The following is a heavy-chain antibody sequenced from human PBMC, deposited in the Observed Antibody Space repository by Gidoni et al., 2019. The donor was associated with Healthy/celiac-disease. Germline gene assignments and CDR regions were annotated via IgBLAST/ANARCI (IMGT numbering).Heavy chain of an antibody. Sequence: QVQLLESGGGVVQPGRSLRLPCAASGFTFSSYGMHWVRQAPGKGLEWVAVISYDGINKYYADAVKGRFTISRDNSKNTLYLQMNSLRAEDTAVYYCAKGGLNIVVVVAATPEDEYFQHWGQGTLVTVSS. CDR1: GFTFSSYG. CDR2: ISYDGINK. D-gene: IGHD2-15*01. J-gene: IGHJ1*01. V-gene: IGHV3-30*18. CDR3: AKGGLNIVVVVAATPEDEYFQH.